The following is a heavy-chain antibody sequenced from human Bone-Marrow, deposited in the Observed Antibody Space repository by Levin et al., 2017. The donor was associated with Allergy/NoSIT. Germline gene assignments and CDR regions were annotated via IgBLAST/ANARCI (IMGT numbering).Heavy chain of an antibody. CDR2: INTISSHI. CDR1: GFTFSTYA. Sequence: TGGSLRLSCAASGFTFSTYALNWVRQAPGKGLEWVSSINTISSHIYYANSVRGRFTISRDNARNSLYLQMSSLRPEDTAVYYCARDDSFTGYQRFDAMDVWGRGTTVTVSS. V-gene: IGHV3-21*01. J-gene: IGHJ6*02. CDR3: ARDDSFTGYQRFDAMDV. D-gene: IGHD3-9*01.